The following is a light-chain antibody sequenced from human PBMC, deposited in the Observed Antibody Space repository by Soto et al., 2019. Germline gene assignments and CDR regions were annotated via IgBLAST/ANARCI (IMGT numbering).Light chain of an antibody. V-gene: IGKV1-5*03. CDR3: QQSYSSPLT. J-gene: IGKJ4*01. CDR2: KAS. CDR1: QTISGW. Sequence: DIQMTQSPSTLSASVGDRVTITCRASQTISGWLAWYQQKAGKAPNLLIYKASTLESGVPSRFSGSGSETDFTLTISSLQPGDFATYYCQQSYSSPLTFGGGTKVDIK.